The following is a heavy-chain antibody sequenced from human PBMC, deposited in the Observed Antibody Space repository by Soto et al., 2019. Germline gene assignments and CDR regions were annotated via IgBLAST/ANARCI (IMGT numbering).Heavy chain of an antibody. D-gene: IGHD6-19*01. J-gene: IGHJ6*03. CDR1: GGSFSGYY. V-gene: IGHV4-34*01. Sequence: SETLSLTCAVYGGSFSGYYWSWIRQPPGKGLEWIGEINHSGSTNYNPSLKSRVTISVDTSKNQFSLKLSSVTAADTAVYYCARGRFSGAHYYYYYMDVWGKGTTVTVS. CDR3: ARGRFSGAHYYYYYMDV. CDR2: INHSGST.